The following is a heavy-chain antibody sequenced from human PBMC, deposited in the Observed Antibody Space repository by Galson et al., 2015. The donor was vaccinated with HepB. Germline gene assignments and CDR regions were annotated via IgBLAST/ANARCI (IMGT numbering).Heavy chain of an antibody. CDR2: IVVGSGNT. V-gene: IGHV1-58*02. CDR1: GFTFTSSA. CDR3: AARGYSGYDFFDY. J-gene: IGHJ4*02. Sequence: SVKVSCKASGFTFTSSAMQWVRQARGQRLEWIGWIVVGSGNTNYAQKFQERVTITRDMSTSTAYMELSSLRSEDTAVYYCAARGYSGYDFFDYWGQGTLVTVSS. D-gene: IGHD5-12*01.